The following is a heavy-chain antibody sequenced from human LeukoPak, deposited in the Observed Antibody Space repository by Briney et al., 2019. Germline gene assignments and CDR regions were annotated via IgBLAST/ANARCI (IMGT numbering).Heavy chain of an antibody. CDR1: GYTFTTFG. CDR3: ARPPRGRGGYDSSGYGTIH. Sequence: ASVKVSCKASGYTFTTFGITWVRQAPGQGLEWMGWISAYNGNTNYTQKFQGRVTMTTDTSTSTAYMELRSLRSDDTAVYYCARPPRGRGGYDSSGYGTIHWGQGALVTVSS. J-gene: IGHJ4*02. D-gene: IGHD3-22*01. V-gene: IGHV1-18*01. CDR2: ISAYNGNT.